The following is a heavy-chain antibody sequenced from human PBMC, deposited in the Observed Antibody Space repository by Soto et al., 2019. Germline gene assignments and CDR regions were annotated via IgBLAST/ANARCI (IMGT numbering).Heavy chain of an antibody. J-gene: IGHJ5*02. CDR3: ARGFTGSAGRFDP. D-gene: IGHD2-8*02. CDR1: GYTFATYW. CDR2: IYASNSKT. Sequence: GDSLEISCKGSGYTFATYWIAWVSQLPGRSLELMGTIYASNSKTIYTPSFQGLVTISADTSLNTAYLQWGSLRASDTATYYCARGFTGSAGRFDPWGQGTVVTVSS. V-gene: IGHV5-51*01.